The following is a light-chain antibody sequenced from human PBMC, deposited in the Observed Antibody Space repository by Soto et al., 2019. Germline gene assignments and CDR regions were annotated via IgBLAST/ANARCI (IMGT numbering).Light chain of an antibody. CDR1: QSISSY. J-gene: IGKJ1*01. V-gene: IGKV1-39*01. CDR2: AAS. CDR3: QHSGNSHGT. Sequence: DIQMTQSPSSLSASVGDRVTITCRASQSISSYLNWYQQKPGKAPKLLIYAASSLQSGVPSRFSGSGSGTDFTLTISSLQPEDVAVYYCQHSGNSHGTFGQGTKVDIK.